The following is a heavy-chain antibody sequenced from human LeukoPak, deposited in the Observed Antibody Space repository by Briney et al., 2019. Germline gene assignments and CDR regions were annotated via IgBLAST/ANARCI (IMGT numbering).Heavy chain of an antibody. Sequence: KVSCKASGYTFTSYWIGWVRQMPGKGLEWMGIIYPGDSDTRYSPSFQGQVTISADKSISTAYLQWSSLKASDTAMYYCARLEWIQLWFAFDIWGQGTMVTVSS. J-gene: IGHJ3*02. CDR3: ARLEWIQLWFAFDI. D-gene: IGHD5-18*01. V-gene: IGHV5-51*01. CDR2: IYPGDSDT. CDR1: GYTFTSYW.